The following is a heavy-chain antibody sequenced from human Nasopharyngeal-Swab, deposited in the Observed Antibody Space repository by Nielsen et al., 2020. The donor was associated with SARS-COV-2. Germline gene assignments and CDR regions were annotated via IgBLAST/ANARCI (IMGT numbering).Heavy chain of an antibody. CDR3: AKDPSAAMDV. CDR1: GFTFESYG. CDR2: ISGSGDNT. D-gene: IGHD6-13*01. J-gene: IGHJ6*03. V-gene: IGHV3-23*01. Sequence: GGSLRLYCEASGFTFESYGMTWVPQAPGKGLEWVSTISGSGDNTHYADSVRGRFTISRDNSQRTVFLQMTSLRAEDTALYYCAKDPSAAMDVWGKGTTVIVSS.